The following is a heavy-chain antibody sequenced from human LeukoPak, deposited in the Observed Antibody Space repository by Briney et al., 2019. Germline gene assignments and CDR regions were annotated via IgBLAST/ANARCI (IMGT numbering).Heavy chain of an antibody. D-gene: IGHD3-22*01. Sequence: GGSLRLSCAASGFTFNSYWMSWVRQAPGKGLEWVANIKQDGSEKYYVDSVKGRFTISRDNAKNSLYLQMNSLRAEDTAVYYCATDRDYFDYWGQGTLVTVSS. CDR2: IKQDGSEK. J-gene: IGHJ4*02. CDR1: GFTFNSYW. V-gene: IGHV3-7*01. CDR3: ATDRDYFDY.